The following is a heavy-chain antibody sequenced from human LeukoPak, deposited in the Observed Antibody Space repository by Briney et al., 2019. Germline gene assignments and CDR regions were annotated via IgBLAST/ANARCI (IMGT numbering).Heavy chain of an antibody. CDR3: ARDTWGSGWPTFDY. Sequence: GGSLRLSCAASGFTFSSYAMHWVRQALGKGLEWVAVISYDGSNKYYADSVKGRFTISRDNSKNTLYLQMNSLRAEDTAVYYCARDTWGSGWPTFDYWGQGTLVTVSS. V-gene: IGHV3-30-3*01. J-gene: IGHJ4*02. D-gene: IGHD3-16*01. CDR2: ISYDGSNK. CDR1: GFTFSSYA.